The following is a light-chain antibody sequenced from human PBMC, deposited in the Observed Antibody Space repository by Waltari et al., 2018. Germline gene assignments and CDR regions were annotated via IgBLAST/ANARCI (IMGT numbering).Light chain of an antibody. CDR3: SSFAGSPVV. CDR1: SSDVGGCNY. V-gene: IGLV2-8*01. J-gene: IGLJ2*01. CDR2: EVS. Sequence: QSALTQPPSASGSPGQSVTISCPGTSSDVGGCNYVSWYQQHPGKAPKLMIYEVSKRPSGVPDRFSGSKSGNTASLTVSGLQGEDEADYYCSSFAGSPVVFGGGTKLTVL.